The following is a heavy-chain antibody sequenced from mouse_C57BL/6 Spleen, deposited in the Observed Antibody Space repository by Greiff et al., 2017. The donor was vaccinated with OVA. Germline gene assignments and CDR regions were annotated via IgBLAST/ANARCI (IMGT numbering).Heavy chain of an antibody. CDR3: ARDHYDGKDY. CDR1: GYAFSSSW. Sequence: QVQLQQSGPELVKPGASVKISCKASGYAFSSSWMNWVKQRPGKGLEWIGRIYPGDGDTNYNGKFKGKATLTADKSSSTAYMQRSSLTSEDSAVYFCARDHYDGKDYWGQGTTLTVSS. V-gene: IGHV1-82*01. J-gene: IGHJ2*01. D-gene: IGHD1-1*01. CDR2: IYPGDGDT.